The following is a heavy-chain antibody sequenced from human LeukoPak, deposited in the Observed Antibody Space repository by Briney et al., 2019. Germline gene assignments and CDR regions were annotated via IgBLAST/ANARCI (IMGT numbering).Heavy chain of an antibody. D-gene: IGHD1-1*01. CDR3: ARDHSGTQDY. CDR1: GFTFSNYG. Sequence: GGSLRLSCAASGFTFSNYGMHWVRQAPGKGLEWVAVIWDDGSNEYYTDSVKGRFTIFRDNRRNTLYLQMNSLRAEDTAVYSCARDHSGTQDYWGQGTLVTVSS. V-gene: IGHV3-33*01. CDR2: IWDDGSNE. J-gene: IGHJ4*02.